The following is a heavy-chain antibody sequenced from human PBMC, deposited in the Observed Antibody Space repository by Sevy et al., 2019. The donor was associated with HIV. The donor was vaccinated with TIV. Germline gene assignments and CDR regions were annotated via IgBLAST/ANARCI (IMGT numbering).Heavy chain of an antibody. CDR1: GFTFSSYA. CDR2: ISGSGIST. D-gene: IGHD5-12*01. CDR3: AKGIGYSGYETDY. Sequence: GGYLRLSCAASGFTFSSYAMSWVRQAPGKGLEWVSAISGSGISTHYADSVKGRFTISRDNSKNTLYLQMNNLRAEATAVFYCAKGIGYSGYETDYWGQGTLVTVSS. J-gene: IGHJ4*02. V-gene: IGHV3-23*01.